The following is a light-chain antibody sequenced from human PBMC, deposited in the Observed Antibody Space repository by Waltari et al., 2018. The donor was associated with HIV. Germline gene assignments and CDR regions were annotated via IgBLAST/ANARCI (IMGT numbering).Light chain of an antibody. Sequence: QSVLTQPPSASGTPGQRVTISCSGSSSKIGSNTVNWYQQLPGSAPKLLIYNNKQRPSGFPDRFSGSKSGTSASLAISGLQSEDEADYYCAAWDDSLNGRVFGGGTKLTVL. J-gene: IGLJ3*02. CDR2: NNK. V-gene: IGLV1-44*01. CDR1: SSKIGSNT. CDR3: AAWDDSLNGRV.